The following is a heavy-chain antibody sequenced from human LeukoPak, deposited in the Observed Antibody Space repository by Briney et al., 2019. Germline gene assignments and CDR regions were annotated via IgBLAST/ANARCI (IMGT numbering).Heavy chain of an antibody. J-gene: IGHJ3*02. CDR3: ARDRNYYDSDTHAFDI. CDR2: ISAYNGNT. Sequence: ASVKVSCKASGYTFTSYGISWVRQAPGQGLEWMGWISAYNGNTNYAQKLQGRVTMTTDTSTSTAYMELRSLRSDDTAVYYCARDRNYYDSDTHAFDIWGQGTMVTVSS. V-gene: IGHV1-18*01. D-gene: IGHD3-22*01. CDR1: GYTFTSYG.